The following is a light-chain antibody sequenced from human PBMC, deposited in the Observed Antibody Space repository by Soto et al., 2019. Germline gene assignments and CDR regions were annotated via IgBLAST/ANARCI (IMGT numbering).Light chain of an antibody. CDR2: EVS. V-gene: IGLV2-14*01. Sequence: QSALTQPASVSGSPGQSITISCTGTSSDVGDYNYVSWYQQHPGKAPKLMIFEVSHRPSGVSNRFSGSKSGNTASLTISGLQAEDEADYYCGSYRGRNLYVFGSGTKLTVL. CDR1: SSDVGDYNY. CDR3: GSYRGRNLYV. J-gene: IGLJ1*01.